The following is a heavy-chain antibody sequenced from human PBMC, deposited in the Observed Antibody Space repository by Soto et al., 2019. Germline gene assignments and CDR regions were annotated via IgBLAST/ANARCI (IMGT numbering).Heavy chain of an antibody. J-gene: IGHJ4*02. CDR2: IIAYSGKT. CDR1: GYPFTSYG. CDR3: ASDRVIAVTVLLPY. Sequence: QVQLVQSGAEVKKPGASVKVSCKTSGYPFTSYGINWVRQAPGQGPEWMGWIIAYSGKTRYTQKFQGRVTMTTHTSTTTAYMELSSLRSDDTAVDYCASDRVIAVTVLLPYCGQGTLVTVSS. V-gene: IGHV1-18*01. D-gene: IGHD2-21*01.